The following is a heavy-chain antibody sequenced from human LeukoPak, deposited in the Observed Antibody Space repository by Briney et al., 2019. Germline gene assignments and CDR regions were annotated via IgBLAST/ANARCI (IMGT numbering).Heavy chain of an antibody. V-gene: IGHV3-72*01. CDR3: ARFKQVDIAADYYYYYGMDV. CDR1: GFTFSDHY. Sequence: PGGSLRLSCAASGFTFSDHYMDWVRQAPGKGLEWVGRTRNKANSYTTEYAASVKGRFTISRDDSKNSLYLQMNSLKTEDTAVYYCARFKQVDIAADYYYYYGMDVWGQGTTVTVSS. J-gene: IGHJ6*02. CDR2: TRNKANSYTT. D-gene: IGHD5-12*01.